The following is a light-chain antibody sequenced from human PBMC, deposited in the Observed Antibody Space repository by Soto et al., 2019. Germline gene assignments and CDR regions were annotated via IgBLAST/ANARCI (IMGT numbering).Light chain of an antibody. CDR3: QQYNNWPLFT. CDR1: QSVNNN. CDR2: GAS. V-gene: IGKV3-15*01. Sequence: EIVLTQSPATLSVSPGERATLSCRASQSVNNNLAWYQQKPGQAPRLLIYGASIMATGIPARFSGSESGTEFTLPISSLQSEDDGVTYCQQYNNWPLFTFGPGTKVDIK. J-gene: IGKJ3*01.